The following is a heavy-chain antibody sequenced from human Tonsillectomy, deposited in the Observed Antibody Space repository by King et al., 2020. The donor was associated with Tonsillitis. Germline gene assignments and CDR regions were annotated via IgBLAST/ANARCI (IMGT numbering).Heavy chain of an antibody. J-gene: IGHJ3*02. Sequence: VQLVESGGGLVQPGGSLRLSCAASVFTFSNFAMSWVRQAPGKGLEWVSTISDSGDYTYYADSVRGRFTISRDNSKNTLYLQMDSLSAEDTAVYYCAKVRNYYDGSGHDAFAIWGQGTMVTVSS. CDR3: AKVRNYYDGSGHDAFAI. D-gene: IGHD3-22*01. V-gene: IGHV3-23*04. CDR2: ISDSGDYT. CDR1: VFTFSNFA.